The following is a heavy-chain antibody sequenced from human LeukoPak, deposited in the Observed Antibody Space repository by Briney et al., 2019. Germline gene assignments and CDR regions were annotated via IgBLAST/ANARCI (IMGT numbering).Heavy chain of an antibody. CDR3: AKTPALRYFDWSQGNY. CDR1: GASVRSDH. D-gene: IGHD3-9*01. Sequence: TSETLSLTCTVSGASVRSDHWNWIRQPPGKGLEWVSAISGSGGSTYYADSVKGRFTISRDNSKNTLYLQMNSLRAEDTAVYYCAKTPALRYFDWSQGNYWGQGTLVTVSS. CDR2: ISGSGGST. V-gene: IGHV3-23*01. J-gene: IGHJ4*02.